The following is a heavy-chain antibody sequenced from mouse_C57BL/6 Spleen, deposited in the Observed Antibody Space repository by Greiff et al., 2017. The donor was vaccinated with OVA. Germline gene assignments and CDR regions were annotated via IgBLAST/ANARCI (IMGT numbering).Heavy chain of an antibody. V-gene: IGHV6-3*01. CDR1: GFTFSNYW. D-gene: IGHD2-4*01. J-gene: IGHJ3*01. CDR3: TLYDYDVPFAY. CDR2: IRLKSDNYAT. Sequence: EVQGVESGGGLVQPGGSMKLSCVASGFTFSNYWMNWVRQSPEKGLEWVAQIRLKSDNYATHYAESVKGRFTISRDDSKSSVYLQMNNLRAEDTGMYYCTLYDYDVPFAYWGQGTLVTVSA.